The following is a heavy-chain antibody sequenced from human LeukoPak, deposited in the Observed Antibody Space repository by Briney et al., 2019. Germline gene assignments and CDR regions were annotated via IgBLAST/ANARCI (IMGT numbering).Heavy chain of an antibody. D-gene: IGHD2-21*02. CDR2: ISYDGSNK. Sequence: GGSLRLSCAASGFTFSSYAMHWVRQAPGKGLEWVAVISYDGSNKYYADSVKGRFTISRDNSKNTLYLQMNSLRAEDAAVYYCARDILAYCGGDCSFDYWGQGTLVTVSS. J-gene: IGHJ4*02. V-gene: IGHV3-30*04. CDR1: GFTFSSYA. CDR3: ARDILAYCGGDCSFDY.